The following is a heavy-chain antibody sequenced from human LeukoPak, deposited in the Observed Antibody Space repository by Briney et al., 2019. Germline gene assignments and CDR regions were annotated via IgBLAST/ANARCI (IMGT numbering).Heavy chain of an antibody. CDR1: GFTFSSSA. Sequence: GGSLRLSCAASGFTFSSSAMSWVRQAPGKGLEWVSAISGSGSSTYYSDSVKGRFTISRDNSKNTLYLQMNSLRAEDTAVYYCAREPTPYSSSWYMDVWGKGTTVTVSS. CDR3: AREPTPYSSSWYMDV. CDR2: ISGSGSST. J-gene: IGHJ6*03. D-gene: IGHD6-13*01. V-gene: IGHV3-23*01.